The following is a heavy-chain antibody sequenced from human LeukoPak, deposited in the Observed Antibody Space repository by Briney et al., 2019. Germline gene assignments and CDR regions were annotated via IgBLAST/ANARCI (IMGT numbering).Heavy chain of an antibody. CDR2: INPNSGGT. Sequence: GASVKVSCKASGYTFTGYYMHWVRQAPGQGLEWMGWINPNSGGTNYAQKFQGSVTMTRDTSISTAYMELSRLRSDDTAVYYCASPTMVRGVPIVGYWGQGTLVTVSS. V-gene: IGHV1-2*02. D-gene: IGHD3-10*01. CDR3: ASPTMVRGVPIVGY. J-gene: IGHJ4*02. CDR1: GYTFTGYY.